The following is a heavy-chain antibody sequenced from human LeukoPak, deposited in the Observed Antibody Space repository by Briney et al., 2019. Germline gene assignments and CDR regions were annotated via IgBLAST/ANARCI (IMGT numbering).Heavy chain of an antibody. V-gene: IGHV3-74*01. CDR2: IDPDGSTT. CDR3: TRVQAGRSGLMDV. J-gene: IGHJ6*02. D-gene: IGHD2-8*02. CDR1: GFTFSSYW. Sequence: GGSLRLSCAASGFTFSSYWMHWVRQAPGEGLVWVSRIDPDGSTTNYAESVKGRFTTSRDNAKNTVYLQMNSLRAEDTALYYCTRVQAGRSGLMDVWGRGTTVTVSS.